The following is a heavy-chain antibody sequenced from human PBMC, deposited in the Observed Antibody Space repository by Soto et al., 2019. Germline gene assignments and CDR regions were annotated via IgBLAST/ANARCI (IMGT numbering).Heavy chain of an antibody. Sequence: QVQVQQWGAGLLKPSETLSLTCGVFGGSFSGYYWTWIRQPPGKGLEWLGEIDHSGGTNYHPSLKSRVTISVDTSNNQFSLKLSSVTAADTTVYYCARGALVWFGAHDYYGMDVWGQGTTVTVSS. CDR3: ARGALVWFGAHDYYGMDV. CDR2: IDHSGGT. J-gene: IGHJ6*02. D-gene: IGHD3-10*01. CDR1: GGSFSGYY. V-gene: IGHV4-34*01.